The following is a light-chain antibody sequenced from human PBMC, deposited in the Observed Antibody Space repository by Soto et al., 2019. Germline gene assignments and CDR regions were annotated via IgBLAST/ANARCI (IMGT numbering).Light chain of an antibody. CDR3: SSYAGSNNFV. V-gene: IGLV2-8*01. CDR2: EVS. CDR1: SSDVVGYNY. Sequence: QSALTQPPSASGSPGQSVTISCTGTSSDVVGYNYVYWYQQHPGKAPKLMIYEVSERPSGVPDRFSGSKSSNTASLTVSGLQAEDESDYYCSSYAGSNNFVFGTGTKLTVL. J-gene: IGLJ1*01.